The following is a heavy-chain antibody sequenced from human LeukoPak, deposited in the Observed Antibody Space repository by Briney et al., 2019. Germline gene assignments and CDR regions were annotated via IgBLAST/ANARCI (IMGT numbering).Heavy chain of an antibody. CDR1: GFTFSNYS. D-gene: IGHD3-3*01. Sequence: PGGSLRLSCAASGFTFSNYSMNWIRQAPGKGLEWVAYISRSSTIIYYADSVKGRFTISRDNARNSLYLQMNSLRADDTAVYYCARGYDFFDPWGQGSLVTVSS. CDR3: ARGYDFFDP. CDR2: ISRSSTII. J-gene: IGHJ5*02. V-gene: IGHV3-48*01.